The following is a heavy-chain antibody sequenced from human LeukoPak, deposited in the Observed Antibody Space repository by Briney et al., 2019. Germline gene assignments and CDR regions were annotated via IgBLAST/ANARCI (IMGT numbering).Heavy chain of an antibody. CDR1: GFTFSSYA. Sequence: PGGSLRLSCAASGFTFSSYAMSWVRQAPGKGLEWVSAISSSGGSTYCADSVRGRFTISRDISNYTLYLQMNRLRAGDTAVYNCATTTTVTHWGQGTLVTVSS. J-gene: IGHJ4*02. D-gene: IGHD4-17*01. CDR3: ATTTTVTH. V-gene: IGHV3-23*01. CDR2: ISSSGGST.